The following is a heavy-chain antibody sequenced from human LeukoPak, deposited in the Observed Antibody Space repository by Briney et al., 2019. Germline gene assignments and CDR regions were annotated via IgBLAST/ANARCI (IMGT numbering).Heavy chain of an antibody. D-gene: IGHD6-13*01. J-gene: IGHJ3*02. CDR1: GFTFSSYD. CDR3: AKLFIAAYNDAFDI. CDR2: IGTAGDT. Sequence: PGGSLRLSCAACGFTFSSYDMHWVRQATGKGLEWVSAIGTAGDTYYPGSVKGQFTISRENAKNSLYLQMNSLRAEDTAVYYCAKLFIAAYNDAFDIWGQGTMVTVPS. V-gene: IGHV3-13*03.